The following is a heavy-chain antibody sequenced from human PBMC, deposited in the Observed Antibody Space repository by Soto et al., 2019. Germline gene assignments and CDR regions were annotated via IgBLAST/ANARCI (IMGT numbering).Heavy chain of an antibody. CDR2: IWYDGSNK. V-gene: IGHV3-33*06. D-gene: IGHD3-16*01. J-gene: IGHJ3*02. Sequence: PGGSLRLSCAASGFTFSSYGMHWVRQAPGKGLEWAAVIWYDGSNKYYADSVKGRFIISRDNSKNTLYLQMNSLRAEDAAVYYCAKHGSLVSVITLSSFNIWGQGTMVTV. CDR1: GFTFSSYG. CDR3: AKHGSLVSVITLSSFNI.